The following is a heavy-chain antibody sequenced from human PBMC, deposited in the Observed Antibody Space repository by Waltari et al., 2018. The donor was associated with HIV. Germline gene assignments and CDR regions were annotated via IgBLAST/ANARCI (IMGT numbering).Heavy chain of an antibody. CDR3: ATAPDFWSGYEPEYFQS. V-gene: IGHV3-7*01. Sequence: EVHLVESGGGLVQPGGSLRLSCAASGLTFGNFWMGWVRQTPGKGLEWVANINEDGTKKHYVDSVRGRFTISRDNAKNLLFLQMNGLRAEDTAVFFCATAPDFWSGYEPEYFQSWGQGTLVIVSS. J-gene: IGHJ1*01. CDR2: INEDGTKK. D-gene: IGHD3-3*01. CDR1: GLTFGNFW.